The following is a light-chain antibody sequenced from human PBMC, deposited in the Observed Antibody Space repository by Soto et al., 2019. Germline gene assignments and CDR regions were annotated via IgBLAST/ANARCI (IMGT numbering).Light chain of an antibody. CDR1: QSVSSN. CDR2: GAS. CDR3: QQRSVWPIT. V-gene: IGKV3-11*01. Sequence: EIVMTQSPATLSVSPRERATLSCRASQSVSSNLAWYQQKPGQAPRLLIYGASSRATGIPDRFSGSGSGTDFTLTISSLEPEDFAVYYCQQRSVWPITFGQGTRLEI. J-gene: IGKJ5*01.